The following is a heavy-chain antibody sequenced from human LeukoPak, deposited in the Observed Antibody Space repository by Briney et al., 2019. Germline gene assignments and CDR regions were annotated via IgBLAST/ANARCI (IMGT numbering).Heavy chain of an antibody. J-gene: IGHJ4*02. CDR3: AREFGSGSYYLY. CDR1: GGTFSSYA. D-gene: IGHD3-10*01. V-gene: IGHV1-69*05. Sequence: ASVKVSCKASGGTFSSYAISWVRQAPGQGLEWMGGIIPIFGTANYAQKLQGRVTMTTDTSTSTAYMELRSLRSDDTAVYYCAREFGSGSYYLYWGQGTLVTVSS. CDR2: IIPIFGTA.